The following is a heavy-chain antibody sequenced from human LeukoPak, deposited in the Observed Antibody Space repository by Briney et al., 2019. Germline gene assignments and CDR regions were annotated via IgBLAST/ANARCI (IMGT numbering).Heavy chain of an antibody. Sequence: RSSVKVSCKASGGTFSSYAISWVRQAPGQGLEWMGGIIPIFGTANYAQKFQGRVTITTDESTSTAYMELSSLRSEDTHVYYCAREADYYDQQAYNWFDPWGQGTLVTVSS. CDR1: GGTFSSYA. CDR2: IIPIFGTA. V-gene: IGHV1-69*05. CDR3: AREADYYDQQAYNWFDP. J-gene: IGHJ5*02. D-gene: IGHD3-22*01.